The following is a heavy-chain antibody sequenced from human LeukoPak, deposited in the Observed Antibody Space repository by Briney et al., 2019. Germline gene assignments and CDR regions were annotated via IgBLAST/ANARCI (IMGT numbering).Heavy chain of an antibody. CDR2: INASGGST. CDR3: ARESLTYGSGSYYLDAFDI. J-gene: IGHJ3*02. D-gene: IGHD3-10*01. V-gene: IGHV1-46*01. CDR1: GYTFTSYY. Sequence: GASVKVSCKASGYTFTSYYMQWVRQAPGQWLGWMGIINASGGSTSYAQKFQGRVTMTRDTSTSTVYMELSSLRSEDTAVYYCARESLTYGSGSYYLDAFDIWGQGTMVTVSS.